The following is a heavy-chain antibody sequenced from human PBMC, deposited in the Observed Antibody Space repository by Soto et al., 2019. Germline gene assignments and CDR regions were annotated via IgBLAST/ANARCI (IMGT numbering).Heavy chain of an antibody. Sequence: SETLSLTCTVSGGSISSYYWSWIRQPPGKGLEWIGSTNYNPSLKSRVTISVDTSKNQFSLKLSSVTAADTAVYYCARLTTPTPYYYYYGMDVWGQGTTVTVSS. D-gene: IGHD4-17*01. J-gene: IGHJ6*02. CDR2: ST. V-gene: IGHV4-59*01. CDR1: GGSISSYY. CDR3: ARLTTPTPYYYYYGMDV.